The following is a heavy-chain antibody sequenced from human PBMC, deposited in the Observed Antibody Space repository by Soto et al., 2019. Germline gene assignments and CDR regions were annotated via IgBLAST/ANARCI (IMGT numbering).Heavy chain of an antibody. CDR2: IIPIFGTA. Sequence: SVKVSCKASGGTFSSCAISWVRQAPGQGLEWMGGIIPIFGTANYAQKFQGRVTITADESTSTAYMELSSLRSEDTAVYYCARDVGYDSSGYYYAFDYWGQGTLVTVSS. CDR3: ARDVGYDSSGYYYAFDY. D-gene: IGHD3-22*01. CDR1: GGTFSSCA. J-gene: IGHJ4*02. V-gene: IGHV1-69*13.